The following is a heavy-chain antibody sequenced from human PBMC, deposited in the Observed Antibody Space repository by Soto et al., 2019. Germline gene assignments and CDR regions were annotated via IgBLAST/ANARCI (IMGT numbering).Heavy chain of an antibody. CDR1: GFTFSSYW. Sequence: EVQLVESGGGLVQPGGSLRLSCAASGFTFSSYWMTWVRQAPGKGLEWVANIKQDGSENYYVDSVKGRFTVSRDNAKNSQYMQMNSVSAEDSAGYYGAGGRTRVIDYWGQGTLVTVSS. J-gene: IGHJ4*02. D-gene: IGHD4-17*01. CDR3: AGGRTRVIDY. CDR2: IKQDGSEN. V-gene: IGHV3-7*01.